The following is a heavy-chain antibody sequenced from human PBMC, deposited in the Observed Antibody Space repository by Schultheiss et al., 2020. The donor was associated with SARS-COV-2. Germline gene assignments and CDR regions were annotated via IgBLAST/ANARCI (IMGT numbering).Heavy chain of an antibody. Sequence: SETLSLTCAVYGGSFSGYYWSWIRQPPGKGLEWIGEINHSGSRNYNPSLKSRVTISGDTSKNHFSLKLSSVTAADTAVYYCARGGNYDFWSGYPAYNWFDPWGQGTLVTVSS. CDR1: GGSFSGYY. CDR3: ARGGNYDFWSGYPAYNWFDP. J-gene: IGHJ5*02. V-gene: IGHV4-34*01. CDR2: INHSGSR. D-gene: IGHD3-3*01.